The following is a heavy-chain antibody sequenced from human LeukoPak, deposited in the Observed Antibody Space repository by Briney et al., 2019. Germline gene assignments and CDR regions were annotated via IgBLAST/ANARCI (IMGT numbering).Heavy chain of an antibody. CDR3: ARETTVVTPGKFDY. J-gene: IGHJ4*02. V-gene: IGHV1-69*13. CDR1: GATFSSYA. Sequence: SVKVSCKASGATFSSYAISWVRQAPGQGLEWMGGIIPIFGTANYAQKFQGRVTITADESTSTAYMELSSLRSEDTAVYYCARETTVVTPGKFDYWGQGTLVTVSS. D-gene: IGHD4-23*01. CDR2: IIPIFGTA.